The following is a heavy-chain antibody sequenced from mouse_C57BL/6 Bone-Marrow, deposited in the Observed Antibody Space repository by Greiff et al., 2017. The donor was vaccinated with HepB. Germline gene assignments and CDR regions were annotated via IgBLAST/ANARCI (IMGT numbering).Heavy chain of an antibody. CDR2: IYPGSGST. J-gene: IGHJ2*01. V-gene: IGHV1-55*01. Sequence: VQLQQPGAELVKPGASVKMSCKASGYTFTSYWITWVKQRPGQGLEWIGDIYPGSGSTNYNEKFKSKATLTVDKSSSTAYMQLSSLTSEDSAVYYCARSGDYDDYWGQGTTLTVSS. CDR1: GYTFTSYW. CDR3: ARSGDYDDY. D-gene: IGHD2-4*01.